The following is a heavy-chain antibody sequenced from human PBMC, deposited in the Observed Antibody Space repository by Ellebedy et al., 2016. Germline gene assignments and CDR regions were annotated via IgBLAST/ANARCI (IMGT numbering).Heavy chain of an antibody. V-gene: IGHV4-61*02. CDR2: ISSSGTA. Sequence: LRLXXSVSGGSISSGDYHWSWIRQPAGKGLEWIGRISSSGTAYYNPSLRSRVTMSVDTSKNQFSLKLSSVTAADTAVYYCAKGTTGTTGWFNPWGQGTLVPISS. CDR3: AKGTTGTTGWFNP. CDR1: GGSISSGDYH. D-gene: IGHD1-1*01. J-gene: IGHJ5*02.